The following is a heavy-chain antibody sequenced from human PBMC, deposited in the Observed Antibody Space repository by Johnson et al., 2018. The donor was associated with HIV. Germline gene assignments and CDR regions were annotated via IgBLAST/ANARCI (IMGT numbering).Heavy chain of an antibody. Sequence: EVQLVESGGGLVQPGGSLRLSCAASGFTFDDFGMGWVRQAPGKGLEWVSGINWNGGSTSYADSVKGRFTISRDNAKNSLYVQMNSLRAEDTAVYYCARGGYSSGWIYAFDIWGQGTMVTVSS. CDR1: GFTFDDFG. CDR3: ARGGYSSGWIYAFDI. J-gene: IGHJ3*02. V-gene: IGHV3-20*04. CDR2: INWNGGST. D-gene: IGHD6-19*01.